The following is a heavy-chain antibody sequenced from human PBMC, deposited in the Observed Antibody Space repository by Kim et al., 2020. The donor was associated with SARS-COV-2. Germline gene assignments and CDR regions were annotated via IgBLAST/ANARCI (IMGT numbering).Heavy chain of an antibody. CDR2: IYYSGNT. V-gene: IGHV4-59*01. CDR1: GGTISSYY. D-gene: IGHD6-25*01. CDR3: AKDPRSGDGGYYSDGMGV. Sequence: SETLSLTCTVSGGTISSYYWSWIRQPPGKGLEWIGYIYYSGNTNYNASPKSRITISVDTSKNQFSLKLSSMTAADTAVYYCAKDPRSGDGGYYSDGMGV. J-gene: IGHJ6*01.